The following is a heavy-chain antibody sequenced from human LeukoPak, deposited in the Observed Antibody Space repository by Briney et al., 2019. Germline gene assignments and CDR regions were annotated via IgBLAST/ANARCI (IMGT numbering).Heavy chain of an antibody. J-gene: IGHJ3*02. Sequence: GGSLRLSCAASGFTFSSYEMNGGRQAPGKGLEWVSYISSSGSTIYYADSVKGRFTISRDNAKNSLYLQMNSLRAENTALYHCARDRGAYYYDSSGIDAFDIWGQGTMVTVSS. CDR3: ARDRGAYYYDSSGIDAFDI. CDR2: ISSSGSTI. V-gene: IGHV3-48*03. D-gene: IGHD3-22*01. CDR1: GFTFSSYE.